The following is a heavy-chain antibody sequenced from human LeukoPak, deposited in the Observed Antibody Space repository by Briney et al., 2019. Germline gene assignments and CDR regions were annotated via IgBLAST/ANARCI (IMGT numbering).Heavy chain of an antibody. D-gene: IGHD3-22*01. V-gene: IGHV4-39*02. J-gene: IGHJ6*02. Sequence: PSETLSLTCTVSGGSISSSSYYWGWIRQPPGQGLEWLGSIYYSGSTYYNPSLKSRATLSVDTSKNQFSLKLSSVTAADTAVYYCAREYYYDSSGYYLPNYYYYGMDVWGQGTTVTVSS. CDR2: IYYSGST. CDR3: AREYYYDSSGYYLPNYYYYGMDV. CDR1: GGSISSSSYY.